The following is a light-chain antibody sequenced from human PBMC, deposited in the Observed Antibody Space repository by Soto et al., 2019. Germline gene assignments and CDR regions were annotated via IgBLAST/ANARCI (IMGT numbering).Light chain of an antibody. CDR1: QSISSW. Sequence: DIQMTQSPSTLSASVGDRVTITCRASQSISSWLAWYQQKPGKAPKLLIYDASSLESGVPSRFSGRGSGTEFTLTISSLQPDDFATYYCQQYDGYRFAQGTKVDIK. J-gene: IGKJ1*01. CDR3: QQYDGYR. CDR2: DAS. V-gene: IGKV1-5*01.